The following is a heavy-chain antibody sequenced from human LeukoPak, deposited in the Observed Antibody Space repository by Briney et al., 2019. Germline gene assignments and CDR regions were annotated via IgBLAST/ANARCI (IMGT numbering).Heavy chain of an antibody. V-gene: IGHV3-7*04. CDR1: GFTFSSYW. CDR2: IKHDGSDK. J-gene: IGHJ4*02. D-gene: IGHD3-10*01. CDR3: VRGSIWSPDN. Sequence: RGSLRLSCAASGFTFSSYWMNWVRQAPGKGLEWVANIKHDGSDKYYPDSVKGRFTISRDNTKKSLYLQINSLTADDTAVYYCVRGSIWSPDNWGQGTLVTVSS.